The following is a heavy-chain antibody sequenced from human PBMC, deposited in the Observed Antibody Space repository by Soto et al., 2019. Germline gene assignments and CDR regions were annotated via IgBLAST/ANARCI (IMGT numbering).Heavy chain of an antibody. D-gene: IGHD7-27*01. CDR1: GGAISNYY. Sequence: ETLSLTCTVSGGAISNYYWSWIRQPPGKGLEWIGYMYHSGSTNYNPSLKSRVTISRDNPKNSLYLQMNSLRAEDTAFYFCAKETGWGGGPNIWYYFDSWGLGTLVTVSS. J-gene: IGHJ4*02. CDR3: AKETGWGGGPNIWYYFDS. CDR2: MYHSGST. V-gene: IGHV4-59*01.